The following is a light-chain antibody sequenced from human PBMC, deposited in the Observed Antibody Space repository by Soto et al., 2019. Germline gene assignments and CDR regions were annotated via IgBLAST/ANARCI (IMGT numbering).Light chain of an antibody. CDR2: DAS. CDR3: QQLNTYPVT. Sequence: ILLTQSPSSLSASVGDRVTITCRASQSVSRYLSWYQQKPGQAPSLLISDASTMPSGVPARFSGSESGTDFTLSITSLQPEDFAIYYCQQLNTYPVTFGGGTKVEIK. J-gene: IGKJ4*01. V-gene: IGKV1-9*01. CDR1: QSVSRY.